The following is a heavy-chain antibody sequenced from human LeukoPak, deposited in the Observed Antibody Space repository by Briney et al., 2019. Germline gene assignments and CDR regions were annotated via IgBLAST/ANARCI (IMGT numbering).Heavy chain of an antibody. J-gene: IGHJ1*01. CDR3: ARRLGSGWYRGYFQH. V-gene: IGHV5-51*01. D-gene: IGHD6-19*01. CDR2: IYPGDSDT. CDR1: GYSFTSYW. Sequence: GESLKISCKGSGYSFTSYWIGWVRQMPGKGLEWMGIIYPGDSDTRYSPSFQGQVTISADKSISTAYLQWSSLKASDTAMYYCARRLGSGWYRGYFQHWGQGTLVTVSS.